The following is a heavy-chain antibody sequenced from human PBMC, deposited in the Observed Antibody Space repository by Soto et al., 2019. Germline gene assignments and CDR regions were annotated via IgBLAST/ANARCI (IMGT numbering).Heavy chain of an antibody. CDR2: ISGSGDDI. CDR1: GFTFSGSA. J-gene: IGHJ4*02. Sequence: EVQLLESGGGMVQPGGSLRLSCAASGFTFSGSAMGWVRQAPGKGLEWISVISGSGDDILYADSVKGRFTISKDNSKNTLYLQMNSLRGEDTAVYCWAARTIPVPGAYDYWGQGTLVTVSS. V-gene: IGHV3-23*01. D-gene: IGHD3-16*01. CDR3: AARTIPVPGAYDY.